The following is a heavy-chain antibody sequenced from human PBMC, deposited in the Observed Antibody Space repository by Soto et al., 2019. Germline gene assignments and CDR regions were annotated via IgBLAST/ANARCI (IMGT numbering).Heavy chain of an antibody. J-gene: IGHJ5*02. CDR3: ARHNLPHSYYDFWSGSVRNWFDP. CDR1: GGSIISSSYY. D-gene: IGHD3-3*01. Sequence: SETLSLTCTVSGGSIISSSYYWGWIRQPPGKGLEWIGSIYYSGSTYYNPSLKSRVTISVDTSKNQFSLKLSSVTAADTAVYYCARHNLPHSYYDFWSGSVRNWFDPWGQGTLVTVSS. CDR2: IYYSGST. V-gene: IGHV4-39*01.